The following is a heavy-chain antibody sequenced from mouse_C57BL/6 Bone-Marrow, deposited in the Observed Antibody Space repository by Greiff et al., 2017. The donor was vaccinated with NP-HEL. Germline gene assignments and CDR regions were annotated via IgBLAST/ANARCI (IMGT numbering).Heavy chain of an antibody. J-gene: IGHJ4*01. CDR2: IYPRSGNT. D-gene: IGHD2-2*01. CDR1: GYTFTSYG. CDR3: RGYPYAMDY. Sequence: VKVVESGAELARPGASVKLSCKASGYTFTSYGISWVKQRTGQGLEWIGEIYPRSGNTYYNEKFKGKATLTADKSSSTAYMELRSLTSEDSAVYFCRGYPYAMDYWGQGTSVTVSS. V-gene: IGHV1-81*01.